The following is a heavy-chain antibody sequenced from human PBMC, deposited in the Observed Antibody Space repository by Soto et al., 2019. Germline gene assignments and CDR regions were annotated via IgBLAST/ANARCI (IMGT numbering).Heavy chain of an antibody. Sequence: GGSLRLSCAASGFTFSSYSMNWVRQAPGKGLEWVSYISSSSSTIYYADSVKGRFTISRDNAKNSLYLQMNSLRAEATAVYYCARATDYGDYKVYYYYYMDVWGKGTTVTVSS. CDR2: ISSSSSTI. CDR3: ARATDYGDYKVYYYYYMDV. V-gene: IGHV3-48*01. J-gene: IGHJ6*03. D-gene: IGHD4-17*01. CDR1: GFTFSSYS.